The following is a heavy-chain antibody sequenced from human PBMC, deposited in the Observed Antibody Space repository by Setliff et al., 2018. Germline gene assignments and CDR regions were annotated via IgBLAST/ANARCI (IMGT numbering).Heavy chain of an antibody. CDR3: ARHIRRGCSVTSCQNWFDP. CDR2: IYYSGST. CDR1: GGSISSGDYY. D-gene: IGHD2-15*01. Sequence: PSETLSLTCTVSGGSISSGDYYWSWIRQPPGQGLEWIGYIYYSGSTYYNPSLKSRVTISVDTSKNQFSLKLTSATAADTAVYYCARHIRRGCSVTSCQNWFDPWGQGTLVTVSS. J-gene: IGHJ5*02. V-gene: IGHV4-30-4*08.